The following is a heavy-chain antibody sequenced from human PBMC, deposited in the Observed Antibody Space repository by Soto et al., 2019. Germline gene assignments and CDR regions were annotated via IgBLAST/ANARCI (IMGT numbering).Heavy chain of an antibody. D-gene: IGHD2-21*02. CDR2: ISDDGSNK. J-gene: IGHJ3*02. Sequence: QVQLVESGGGVVQPERSLRLSCAASGFIFSSYGMHWVRQAPGKGLEWMAVISDDGSNKYYADSVKGRFTISRDNFKNXXYLQMNSLRPEDTAVYYCVRGGPSYCGGDCYPRPIWGQGAMVSVSS. CDR1: GFIFSSYG. V-gene: IGHV3-30*03. CDR3: VRGGPSYCGGDCYPRPI.